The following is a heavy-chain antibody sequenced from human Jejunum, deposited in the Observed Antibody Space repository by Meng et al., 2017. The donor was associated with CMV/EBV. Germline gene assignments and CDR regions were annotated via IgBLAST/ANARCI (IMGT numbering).Heavy chain of an antibody. D-gene: IGHD3-16*02. V-gene: IGHV4-30-4*01. J-gene: IGHJ3*01. CDR1: GGSSINDDHY. Sequence: VSGGSSINDDHYWGWIRQAPGKGLEWIGYSAHSGGTTFSTSLKRRVTMSVDTSANEFSLKLRSVTAADTAIEYCGRDYRVRDAVDVWGQGTVVTVSS. CDR3: GRDYRVRDAVDV. CDR2: SAHSGGT.